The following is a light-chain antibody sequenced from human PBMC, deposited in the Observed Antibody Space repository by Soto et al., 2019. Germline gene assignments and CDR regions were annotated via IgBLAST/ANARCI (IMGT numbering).Light chain of an antibody. CDR2: KTS. Sequence: DIHMTQSPSTLSASEGDRFTITGRAIRSISSCWAWYQRKPGKAPKLLIYKTSSLETGVPSRFSGSGSGTEFTLTISSLQPDDFATYYCQHYKDYSWTFGQGTKVEVK. CDR3: QHYKDYSWT. V-gene: IGKV1-5*03. CDR1: RSISSC. J-gene: IGKJ1*01.